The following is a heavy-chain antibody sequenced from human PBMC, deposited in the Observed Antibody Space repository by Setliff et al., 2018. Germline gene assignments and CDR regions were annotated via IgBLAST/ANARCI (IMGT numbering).Heavy chain of an antibody. CDR3: ARATTVVTRAVDAFDI. D-gene: IGHD4-17*01. CDR2: INHSGST. Sequence: SLTCAVYGGSFSGYYWSWIRQPPGKGLEWIGEINHSGSTNYNPSLKSRVTISVDTSKNQFSLKLSSVTAADTAVYYCARATTVVTRAVDAFDIWGQGTWSPSPQ. V-gene: IGHV4-34*01. CDR1: GGSFSGYY. J-gene: IGHJ3*02.